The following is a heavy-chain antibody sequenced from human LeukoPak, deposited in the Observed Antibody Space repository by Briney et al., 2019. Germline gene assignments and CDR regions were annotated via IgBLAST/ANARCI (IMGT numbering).Heavy chain of an antibody. V-gene: IGHV3-23*01. Sequence: GGSLRLSCAASGFTFSSYAMSWVRQAPGKGLEWVSAISGSGGSTYYADSVKGRFTISRDNSKNTLYLQMNSLRAEDTAVYYCAKDVTSMVRGVIHSGDYWGQGTLVTVSS. CDR2: ISGSGGST. J-gene: IGHJ4*02. D-gene: IGHD3-10*01. CDR3: AKDVTSMVRGVIHSGDY. CDR1: GFTFSSYA.